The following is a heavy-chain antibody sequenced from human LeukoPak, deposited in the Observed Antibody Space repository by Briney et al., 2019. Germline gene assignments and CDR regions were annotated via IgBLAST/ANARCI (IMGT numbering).Heavy chain of an antibody. CDR2: ISYDGSNK. V-gene: IGHV3-30*18. D-gene: IGHD2-2*01. CDR1: GFTFSNYG. CDR3: AKKLVPAAPLGFYYGMDV. Sequence: GGALRLSCAASGFTFSNYGMHWVRQAPGKGLEWVAVISYDGSNKYYADSVKGRFTISRDNSKNTVYLQMNTLRAEDAAVYYCAKKLVPAAPLGFYYGMDVWGKGTTVTVSS. J-gene: IGHJ6*04.